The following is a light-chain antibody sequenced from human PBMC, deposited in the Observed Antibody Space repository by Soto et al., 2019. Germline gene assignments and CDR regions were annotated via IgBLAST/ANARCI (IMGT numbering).Light chain of an antibody. Sequence: EIVLTQSPVTLSSSPGEGATLSCRASQSVSSDSVAWYQQKPGQAPRLLIFGASRRATDIPDRFSGGGSGTDFTLTISRLEPEDFAVYYCQQYGTSPPWTFGQGTKVDIK. CDR2: GAS. CDR3: QQYGTSPPWT. J-gene: IGKJ1*01. CDR1: QSVSSDS. V-gene: IGKV3-20*01.